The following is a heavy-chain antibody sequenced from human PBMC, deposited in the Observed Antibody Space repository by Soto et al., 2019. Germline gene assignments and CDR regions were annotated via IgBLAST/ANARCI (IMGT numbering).Heavy chain of an antibody. D-gene: IGHD3-22*01. V-gene: IGHV5-51*01. Sequence: PGESLKISCKASGYSFTNYWIGWVRQMPGKGLEWMGITYPRDSDTRYSPSFQGLVTISVDKSISTAYLQWSSLEASDTAIYYCATTDRDTWGQDTLVPVSS. J-gene: IGHJ1*01. CDR3: ATTDRDT. CDR1: GYSFTNYW. CDR2: TYPRDSDT.